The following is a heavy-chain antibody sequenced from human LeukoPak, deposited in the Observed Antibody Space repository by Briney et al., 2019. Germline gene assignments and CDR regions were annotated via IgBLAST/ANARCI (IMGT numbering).Heavy chain of an antibody. D-gene: IGHD3-10*01. CDR1: GYTFTSYG. Sequence: ASVQVSCKASGYTFTSYGISWVRQAPGQGLEWMGWISAYNGNTNYAQKLQGRVTMTTDTSTSTAYMELRSLRSDDTAVYYCARDPITLSVLLWFGALLDYWGQRTLVTVSS. V-gene: IGHV1-18*01. CDR2: ISAYNGNT. CDR3: ARDPITLSVLLWFGALLDY. J-gene: IGHJ4*02.